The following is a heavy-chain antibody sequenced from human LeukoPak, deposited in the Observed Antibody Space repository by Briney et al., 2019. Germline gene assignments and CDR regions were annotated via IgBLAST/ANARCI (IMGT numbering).Heavy chain of an antibody. CDR1: GYTFTSYD. D-gene: IGHD1-14*01. Sequence: ASVKVSCKASGYTFTSYDINWVRQATGQGREWMGWMNPNSGNTGYAQKFQGRVTMTRNTSISTAYMELSSLRSEDTAVYYCARVKRTDRYYYYYMDVWGKGTTVTVSS. V-gene: IGHV1-8*01. J-gene: IGHJ6*03. CDR3: ARVKRTDRYYYYYMDV. CDR2: MNPNSGNT.